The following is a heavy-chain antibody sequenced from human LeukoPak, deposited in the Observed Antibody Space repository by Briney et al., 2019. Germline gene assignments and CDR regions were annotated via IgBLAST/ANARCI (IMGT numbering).Heavy chain of an antibody. CDR2: ISSSSSYI. D-gene: IGHD3-22*01. J-gene: IGHJ4*02. V-gene: IGHV3-21*01. CDR1: GFTFGSYS. Sequence: GGSLRLSCAASGFTFGSYSMNWVRQAPGKGLEWVSSISSSSSYIYYADSVKGRFTISRDNAKNSLYLQMNSLRAEDTAVYYCARVGDHDRLFDYWGQGTLVTVSS. CDR3: ARVGDHDRLFDY.